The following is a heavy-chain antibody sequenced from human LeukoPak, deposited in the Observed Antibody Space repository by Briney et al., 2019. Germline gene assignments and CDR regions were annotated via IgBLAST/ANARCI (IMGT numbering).Heavy chain of an antibody. J-gene: IGHJ4*02. Sequence: PGGSLRLSCAASGFTFSSYSMNWVRQAPGKGLEWLSYISSSSSTIYYADSVKGRFTISRDNAKNSLYLQMNSLRDEDTAVYYCARDPTDYGGNSMGSYWGQGTLVTVSS. CDR1: GFTFSSYS. D-gene: IGHD4-23*01. CDR3: ARDPTDYGGNSMGSY. V-gene: IGHV3-48*02. CDR2: ISSSSSTI.